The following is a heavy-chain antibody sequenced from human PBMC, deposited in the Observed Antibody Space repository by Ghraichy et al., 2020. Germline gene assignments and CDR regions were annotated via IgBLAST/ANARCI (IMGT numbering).Heavy chain of an antibody. V-gene: IGHV1-46*01. CDR3: ARDRPHAEEWGVEVIHPPLGAFDI. CDR1: GYTFTSYY. D-gene: IGHD3-3*01. J-gene: IGHJ3*02. Sequence: ASVKVSCKASGYTFTSYYMHWVRQAPGQGLEWMGIINPSGGSTSYAQKFQGRVTMTRDTSTSTVYMELSSLRSEDTAVYYCARDRPHAEEWGVEVIHPPLGAFDIWGQGTMVTVSS. CDR2: INPSGGST.